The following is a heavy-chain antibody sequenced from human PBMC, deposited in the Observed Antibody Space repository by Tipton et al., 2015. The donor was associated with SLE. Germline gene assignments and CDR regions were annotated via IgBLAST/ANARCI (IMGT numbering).Heavy chain of an antibody. CDR3: ARGDSSGWYRDWFFDL. D-gene: IGHD6-19*01. CDR1: GDSIRSYY. Sequence: TLSLTCTVSGDSIRSYYWNWIRQPPGKGLEWIGSISYSGNTNYNPSLKSRVTISLDTSKSRFSLKLTPVTAADTAVYYCARGDSSGWYRDWFFDLWGRGTLVTVSS. V-gene: IGHV4-59*01. J-gene: IGHJ2*01. CDR2: ISYSGNT.